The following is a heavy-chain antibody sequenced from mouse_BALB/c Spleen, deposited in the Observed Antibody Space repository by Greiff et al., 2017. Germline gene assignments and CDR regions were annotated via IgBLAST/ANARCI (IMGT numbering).Heavy chain of an antibody. Sequence: EVQLQQSGAELVKPGASVKLSCTASGFNIKDTYMHWVKQRPEQGLEWIGRIDPANGNTKYDPKFQGKATITADTSSNTAYLQLSSLTSEDTAVYYCARGYGSSPYAMDYWGQGTSVTVSS. J-gene: IGHJ4*01. CDR2: IDPANGNT. D-gene: IGHD1-1*01. CDR1: GFNIKDTY. CDR3: ARGYGSSPYAMDY. V-gene: IGHV14-3*02.